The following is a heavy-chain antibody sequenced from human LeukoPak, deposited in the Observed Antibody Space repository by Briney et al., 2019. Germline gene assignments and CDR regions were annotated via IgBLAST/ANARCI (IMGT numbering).Heavy chain of an antibody. J-gene: IGHJ4*02. V-gene: IGHV3-30*01. CDR1: GFTFSSYA. D-gene: IGHD1-26*01. Sequence: GGSLRLSCAASGFTFSSYAMHWVRQAPGKGLEWVAVISYDGSNKYYADSVKGRFTTSRDNSKNTLYLQMNSLRAEDTAVYYCARDAIVGATTAPGYWGQGTLVTVSS. CDR3: ARDAIVGATTAPGY. CDR2: ISYDGSNK.